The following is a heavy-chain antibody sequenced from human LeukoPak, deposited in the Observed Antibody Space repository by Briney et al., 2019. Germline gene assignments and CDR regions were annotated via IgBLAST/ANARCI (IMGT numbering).Heavy chain of an antibody. CDR1: GFTFSSYG. D-gene: IGHD4-23*01. J-gene: IGHJ4*02. CDR2: ISYDGSNK. V-gene: IGHV3-30*03. Sequence: PGGSLRLSCAASGFTFSSYGMHWVRQAPGKGLEWVAVISYDGSNKYYADSVKGRFTISRDNSKNTLYLQMNSLRAEDTAVYYCARAFPLTVVLGAFGYWGQGTLVTVSS. CDR3: ARAFPLTVVLGAFGY.